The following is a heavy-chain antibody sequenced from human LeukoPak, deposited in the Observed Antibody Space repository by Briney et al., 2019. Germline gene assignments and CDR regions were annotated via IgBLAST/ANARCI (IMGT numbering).Heavy chain of an antibody. V-gene: IGHV3-74*01. D-gene: IGHD2-2*01. CDR2: INSDGSST. Sequence: GGSLRLSCAASGFTLSTYWMHWVRQVPGKGLVWVSRINSDGSSTCYADSVKGRFTISRDNAKNTLYLQMNSLRAEDTAVYYCVRGGSTGTSCPYFDYWGQGTLVTVSS. CDR3: VRGGSTGTSCPYFDY. CDR1: GFTLSTYW. J-gene: IGHJ4*02.